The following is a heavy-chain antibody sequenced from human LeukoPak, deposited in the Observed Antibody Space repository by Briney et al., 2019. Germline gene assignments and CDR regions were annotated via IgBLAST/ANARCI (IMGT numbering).Heavy chain of an antibody. CDR3: ARGDYRNRGGDWFDP. V-gene: IGHV1-8*01. CDR1: GYTFTSYD. D-gene: IGHD4-11*01. J-gene: IGHJ5*02. Sequence: ASVTVSCKASGYTFTSYDINWVRQATGQGLEWMGWMNPNSGNTGYAQKFQGRVTMTMNTSISTAYMELNSLRSEDTAVYYCARGDYRNRGGDWFDPWGQGTLVTVSS. CDR2: MNPNSGNT.